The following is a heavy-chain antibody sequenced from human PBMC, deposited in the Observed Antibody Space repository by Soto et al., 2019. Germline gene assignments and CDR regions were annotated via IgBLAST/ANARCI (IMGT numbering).Heavy chain of an antibody. CDR1: GGSFSGYY. CDR2: INHSGST. Sequence: SETLSLTCAVYGGSFSGYYWSWIRQPPGKGLEWIGEINHSGSTNYNPSLKSRVTISVDTSKNQLSLKLSSVTAADTAVYYCARASHYYYYMDVWGKGTTVTVSS. J-gene: IGHJ6*03. D-gene: IGHD6-6*01. V-gene: IGHV4-34*01. CDR3: ARASHYYYYMDV.